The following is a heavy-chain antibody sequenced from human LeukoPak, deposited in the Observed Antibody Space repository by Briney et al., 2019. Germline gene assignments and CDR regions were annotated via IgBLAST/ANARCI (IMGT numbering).Heavy chain of an antibody. Sequence: PGGSLRLSCAASGFTFSSYSMNWVRQAPGKGLEWVSYISSSSSTIYYADSVKGRFTISRDNAKNSLYLQMNSLRAEDTAVYYCAKSMVRGVIPFDYWGQGTLVTVSS. CDR1: GFTFSSYS. CDR2: ISSSSSTI. D-gene: IGHD3-10*01. J-gene: IGHJ4*02. V-gene: IGHV3-48*01. CDR3: AKSMVRGVIPFDY.